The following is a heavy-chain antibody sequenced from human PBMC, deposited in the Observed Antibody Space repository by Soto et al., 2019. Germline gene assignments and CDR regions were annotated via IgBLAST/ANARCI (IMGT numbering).Heavy chain of an antibody. CDR3: AAYGSGSGFDI. CDR1: GGAFSSYA. Sequence: GASVKVSCKASGGAFSSYAISWVRQAPGQGLEWMGWINPNSGGTNYAQKFQGWVTMTRDTSISTAYMELSRLRSDDTAVYYCAAYGSGSGFDIWGQGTMVTVSS. J-gene: IGHJ3*02. D-gene: IGHD6-25*01. CDR2: INPNSGGT. V-gene: IGHV1-2*04.